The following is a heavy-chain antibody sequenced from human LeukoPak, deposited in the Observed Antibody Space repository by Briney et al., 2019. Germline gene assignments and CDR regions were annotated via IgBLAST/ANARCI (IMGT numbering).Heavy chain of an antibody. CDR1: GGSISSSSYY. D-gene: IGHD2-15*01. V-gene: IGHV4-39*01. CDR2: LYYSGTT. CDR3: ARHKKCSGGTCPYGLPFDI. J-gene: IGHJ3*02. Sequence: PSETLSLTCTVSGGSISSSSYYWGWVRHPPGRGLEWIGRLYYSGTTYYNPSLKSRVTISVDTSKNQFSLNLSSVTAADTAVYYCARHKKCSGGTCPYGLPFDIWGQGTMVTVSS.